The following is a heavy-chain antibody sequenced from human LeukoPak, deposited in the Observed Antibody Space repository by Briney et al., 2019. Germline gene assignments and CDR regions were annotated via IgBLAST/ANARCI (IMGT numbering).Heavy chain of an antibody. Sequence: GGSLRLSCAASGFTFSSYAMHWVRQAPGKGLEWVAVISYDGSNKYYADSVKGRFTISRDNSKNTLYLQMNSLRAEDTAVYYCARAQEYYYYYGVDVWGQGTTVTVSS. J-gene: IGHJ6*02. CDR3: ARAQEYYYYYGVDV. CDR1: GFTFSSYA. V-gene: IGHV3-30-3*01. CDR2: ISYDGSNK.